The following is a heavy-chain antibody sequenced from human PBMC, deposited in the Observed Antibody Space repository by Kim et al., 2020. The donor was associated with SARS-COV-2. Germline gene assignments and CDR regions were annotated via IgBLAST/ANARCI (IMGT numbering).Heavy chain of an antibody. D-gene: IGHD3-22*01. V-gene: IGHV7-4-1*02. CDR2: INTNTGNP. J-gene: IGHJ6*02. Sequence: ASVKVSCKASGYTFTSYAMNWVRQAPGQGLEWMGWINTNTGNPTYAQGFTGRFVFSLDTSVSTAYLQISSLKAEDTAVYYCARGSYYYDSSGYYPYYYYGMDVWGQGTTVTVSS. CDR1: GYTFTSYA. CDR3: ARGSYYYDSSGYYPYYYYGMDV.